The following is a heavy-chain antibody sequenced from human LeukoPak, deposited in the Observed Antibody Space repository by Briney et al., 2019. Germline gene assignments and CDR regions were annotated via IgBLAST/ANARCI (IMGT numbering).Heavy chain of an antibody. CDR2: INQDGSQK. Sequence: GGSLRLSCAASGFTVSSNYMSWVRQAPGKGLEWVANINQDGSQKYYVDSVKGRFTISRDNANNSLYLQMNSLRAEDTAVYYCARSLDYWGQGTLVTVSS. CDR1: GFTVSSNY. J-gene: IGHJ4*02. V-gene: IGHV3-7*01. CDR3: ARSLDY.